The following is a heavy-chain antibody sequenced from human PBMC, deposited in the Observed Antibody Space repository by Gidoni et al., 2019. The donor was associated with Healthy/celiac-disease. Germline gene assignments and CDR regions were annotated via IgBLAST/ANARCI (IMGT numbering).Heavy chain of an antibody. Sequence: EVQLVESGGGLVQPGGSMRLSCAASGFTFSSYWMSRVRQAPGKGLEWVANIKQDGSEKYYVDSVKGRFTISRDNAKNSLYLQMNSLRAEDTAVYYCARDGITIFGVVQDYYYYGMDVWGQGTTVTVSS. CDR1: GFTFSSYW. CDR3: ARDGITIFGVVQDYYYYGMDV. J-gene: IGHJ6*02. V-gene: IGHV3-7*01. CDR2: IKQDGSEK. D-gene: IGHD3-3*01.